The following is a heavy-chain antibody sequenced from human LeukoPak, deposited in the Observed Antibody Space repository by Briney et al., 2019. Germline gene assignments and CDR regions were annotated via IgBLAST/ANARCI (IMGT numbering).Heavy chain of an antibody. CDR1: GGSISSSIYY. CDR3: ASRQWIQLLDY. Sequence: SETLSLTCIVSGGSISSSIYYWAWVRQPPGKGLEWIGTVFYNGATQYSPSLRSRVTISIDTSKNQFSLKLSSVTAADTAVYYCASRQWIQLLDYWGQGTLVTVSS. D-gene: IGHD5-18*01. V-gene: IGHV4-39*07. J-gene: IGHJ4*02. CDR2: VFYNGAT.